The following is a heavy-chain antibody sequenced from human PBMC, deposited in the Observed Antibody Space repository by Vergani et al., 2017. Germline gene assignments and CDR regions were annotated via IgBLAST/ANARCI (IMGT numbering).Heavy chain of an antibody. Sequence: EVQLLESGGGLVQPGGSLRLSCAASGFTFSSYAMSWVRQAPGKGLEWVSAISGSGGSTYYADSVKGRFTISRDNSKNTLYLQMNSLRADDTAVYYCASSSGYYFGYFDYWGQGTLVTVSS. D-gene: IGHD3-22*01. V-gene: IGHV3-23*01. J-gene: IGHJ4*02. CDR1: GFTFSSYA. CDR2: ISGSGGST. CDR3: ASSSGYYFGYFDY.